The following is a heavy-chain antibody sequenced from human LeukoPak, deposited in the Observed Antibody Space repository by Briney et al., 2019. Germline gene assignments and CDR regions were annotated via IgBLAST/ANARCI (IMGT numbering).Heavy chain of an antibody. J-gene: IGHJ4*02. CDR1: GYTFTDYY. Sequence: ASVKVSRKASGYTFTDYYMYWVRQAPGQGPEWMGWVNLNSGGTQYVQKFQGRVTMTRDTSISTAYMELTSLTSDDTAMYFCARVALAGSRIHLLDNWGQGTLVTVSS. CDR2: VNLNSGGT. V-gene: IGHV1-2*02. D-gene: IGHD5-18*01. CDR3: ARVALAGSRIHLLDN.